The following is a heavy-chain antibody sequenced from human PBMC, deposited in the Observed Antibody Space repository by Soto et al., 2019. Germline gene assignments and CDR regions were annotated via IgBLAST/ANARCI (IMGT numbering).Heavy chain of an antibody. D-gene: IGHD3-3*01. Sequence: ASVKVSCKASGYTFTSYGISWVRQAPGQGLEWMGWISAYNGNTNYAQKLQGRVTMTTDTSTSTAYMELRSLRSDDTAVYYCATGTMFNYYYGMDVWGQGTTVTVSS. J-gene: IGHJ6*02. V-gene: IGHV1-18*01. CDR3: ATGTMFNYYYGMDV. CDR2: ISAYNGNT. CDR1: GYTFTSYG.